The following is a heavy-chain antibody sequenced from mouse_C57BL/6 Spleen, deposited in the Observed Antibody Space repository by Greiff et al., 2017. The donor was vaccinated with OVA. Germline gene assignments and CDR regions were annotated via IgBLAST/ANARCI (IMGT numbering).Heavy chain of an antibody. V-gene: IGHV1-22*01. CDR3: ARDYYGSSYAMDY. D-gene: IGHD1-1*01. CDR1: GYTFTDYN. J-gene: IGHJ4*01. Sequence: VQLQQSGPELVKPGASVKMSCKASGYTFTDYNMHWVKQSHGKSLEWIGYIKPNNGGTSYNQKFKGKATLTVNKSPSTAYMELSSLTTEDSADYYGARDYYGSSYAMDYWGQGTSVTVSS. CDR2: IKPNNGGT.